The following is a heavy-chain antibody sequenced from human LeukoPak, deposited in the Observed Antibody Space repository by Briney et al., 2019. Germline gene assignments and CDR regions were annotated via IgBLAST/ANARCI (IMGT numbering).Heavy chain of an antibody. Sequence: SETLSLTCTVSGGSISSSSYYWGWIRQPPGKGLEWIGSIYYSGSTYYNPSLKSRVTISVDTSKNQFSLKLSSVTAADTAVYYCARQIGRQWPRTSAFGIWGQGTMVSVSS. CDR1: GGSISSSSYY. CDR3: ARQIGRQWPRTSAFGI. V-gene: IGHV4-39*01. CDR2: IYYSGST. D-gene: IGHD6-19*01. J-gene: IGHJ3*02.